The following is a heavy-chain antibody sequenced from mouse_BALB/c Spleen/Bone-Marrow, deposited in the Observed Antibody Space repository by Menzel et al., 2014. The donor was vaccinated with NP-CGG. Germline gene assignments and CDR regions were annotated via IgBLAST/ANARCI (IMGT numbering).Heavy chain of an antibody. V-gene: IGHV1-20*02. Sequence: DVQLQESGPDLVKPGASVKLSCTASDYSFTGYFMNWVMQSQGKSLEWIGPVNPYNGDTFYNQRFKGKSTFTIDKSSSTDRMDLQSLAFEDDAVYYCARSGYWGSSWFDYWGQGTSLTVSS. J-gene: IGHJ2*02. CDR1: DYSFTGYF. CDR3: ARSGYWGSSWFDY. D-gene: IGHD1-1*01. CDR2: VNPYNGDT.